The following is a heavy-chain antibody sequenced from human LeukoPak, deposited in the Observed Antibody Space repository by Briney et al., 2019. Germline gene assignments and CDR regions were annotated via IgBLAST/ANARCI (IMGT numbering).Heavy chain of an antibody. V-gene: IGHV4-34*01. Sequence: SETLSLTCAVYGGSFSGYYWSWIRHAPGKGLEWIGEINHSGSTNYNPSLQSRVTISVDTSKNQFSLKLSSVTAADTAVYYCARGRRRAIAAAGKRNPYCFDYWGQGTLVTVSS. J-gene: IGHJ4*02. CDR2: INHSGST. CDR1: GGSFSGYY. CDR3: ARGRRRAIAAAGKRNPYCFDY. D-gene: IGHD6-13*01.